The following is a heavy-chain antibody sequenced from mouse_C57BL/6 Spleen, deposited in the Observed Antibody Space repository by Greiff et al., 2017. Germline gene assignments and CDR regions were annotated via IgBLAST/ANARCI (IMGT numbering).Heavy chain of an antibody. D-gene: IGHD2-4*01. V-gene: IGHV1-77*01. CDR3: ARWGADYDRDY. J-gene: IGHJ2*01. CDR1: GYTFTDYY. Sequence: QVQLQQSGAELVKPGASVKISCKASGYTFTDYYINWVKQRPGQGLEWIGKIGPGSGSTYYNEKFKGKATLTADKSSSTAYMQLSSLTAEDTAVYFCARWGADYDRDYWGQGTTLTVSA. CDR2: IGPGSGST.